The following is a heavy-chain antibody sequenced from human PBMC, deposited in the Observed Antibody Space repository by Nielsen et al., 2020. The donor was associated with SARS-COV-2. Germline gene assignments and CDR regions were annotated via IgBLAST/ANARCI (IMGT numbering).Heavy chain of an antibody. D-gene: IGHD6-13*01. CDR3: ASLKTRYSSYMDV. CDR1: GGSISSSSYY. J-gene: IGHJ6*03. Sequence: SETLSLTCTVSGGSISSSSYYWGWIRQPPGKGLEWIGSIYYSGSTYYNPSLKSRVTISVDTSKNQFSLKLSSVTAADTAVYYCASLKTRYSSYMDVWGKGTTVTVSS. CDR2: IYYSGST. V-gene: IGHV4-39*01.